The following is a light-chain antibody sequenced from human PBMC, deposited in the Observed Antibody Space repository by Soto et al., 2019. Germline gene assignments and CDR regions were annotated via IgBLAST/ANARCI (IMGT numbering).Light chain of an antibody. Sequence: DIQLTQSPSFLSASVGNRVTITCRASQGISSYLAWYQQKPGKAPKLLIYAASTLQSGVASRFSGSESGTGFTFTISSLQPEDFATYYCQQLNTYPLTFGGGTKVEIK. CDR1: QGISSY. CDR3: QQLNTYPLT. J-gene: IGKJ4*01. CDR2: AAS. V-gene: IGKV1-9*01.